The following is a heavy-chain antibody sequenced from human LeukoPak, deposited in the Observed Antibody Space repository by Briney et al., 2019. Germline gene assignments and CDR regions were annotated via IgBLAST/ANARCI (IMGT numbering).Heavy chain of an antibody. CDR3: ARHVSGDGYQGLDYFDY. V-gene: IGHV4-59*08. CDR1: GDSISSYY. J-gene: IGHJ4*02. Sequence: SETLSLTCTVSGDSISSYYWNWVRQPPGKRLEWLGYIYYSGSTNYNPSLESRLTISIDTSKNQFSLKLSSVTAADTAVYYCARHVSGDGYQGLDYFDYWGQGTLVTVSS. D-gene: IGHD5-24*01. CDR2: IYYSGST.